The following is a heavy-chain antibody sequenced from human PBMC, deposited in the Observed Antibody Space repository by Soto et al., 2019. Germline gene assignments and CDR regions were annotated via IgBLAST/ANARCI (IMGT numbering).Heavy chain of an antibody. V-gene: IGHV3-7*01. J-gene: IGHJ6*02. Sequence: EVQLVESGGGLVQPGGSLRLSCVDSGVTFSSYWMSWVRQAPVKGLEWVGNIKQDGSEENYVDSVKGRFTISRDNAKNSMYLQMNSLRVEDTAVYYCARIAASGRGWDVWGQGTTVVVSS. D-gene: IGHD6-13*01. CDR3: ARIAASGRGWDV. CDR1: GVTFSSYW. CDR2: IKQDGSEE.